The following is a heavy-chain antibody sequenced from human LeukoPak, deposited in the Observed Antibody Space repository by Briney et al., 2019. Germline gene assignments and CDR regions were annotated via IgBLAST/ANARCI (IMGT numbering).Heavy chain of an antibody. CDR1: GFTFDDYA. Sequence: PGGSLRLSYAASGFTFDDYAMHWVRQAPGKGLEWVSGISWNSGSIGYADSVKGRFTISRDNAKNSLYLQMNSLRADDTAIYFCSKQMIGTGSPSDSWGQGTLVIVSS. D-gene: IGHD2-21*01. J-gene: IGHJ4*02. CDR3: SKQMIGTGSPSDS. V-gene: IGHV3-9*01. CDR2: ISWNSGSI.